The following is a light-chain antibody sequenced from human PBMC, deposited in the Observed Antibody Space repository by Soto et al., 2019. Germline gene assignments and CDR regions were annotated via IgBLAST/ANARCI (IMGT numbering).Light chain of an antibody. CDR2: AAS. CDR3: QQSYSNPWT. Sequence: DIQITQSPSSLSASVGDRVTITCRASQSISSYLNWYQQKPGKAPKILIYAASSLQSGVPSRFSGSGSGTDFTLPISSLQPEDFETYYCQQSYSNPWTFGQGTKVDIK. J-gene: IGKJ1*01. V-gene: IGKV1-39*01. CDR1: QSISSY.